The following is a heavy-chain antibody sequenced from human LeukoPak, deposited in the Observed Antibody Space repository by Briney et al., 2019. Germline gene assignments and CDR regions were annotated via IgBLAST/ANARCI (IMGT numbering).Heavy chain of an antibody. D-gene: IGHD3-22*01. V-gene: IGHV1-69*05. CDR3: ARGRYYYDGSGYWAFDI. CDR2: IIPIFGTA. CDR1: GGTFSSYA. Sequence: ASVKVSCKASGGTFSSYAISWVRQAPGQGLEWMGGIIPIFGTANYAQKFQGRVTMTRNTSISTAYMELSSLRSEDTAVYYCARGRYYYDGSGYWAFDIWGQGTMVTVSS. J-gene: IGHJ3*02.